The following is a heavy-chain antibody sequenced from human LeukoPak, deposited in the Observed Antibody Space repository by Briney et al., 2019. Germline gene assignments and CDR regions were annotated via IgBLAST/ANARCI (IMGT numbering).Heavy chain of an antibody. CDR3: ARVDSSGWYRDSKGVDY. J-gene: IGHJ4*02. V-gene: IGHV4-34*01. CDR1: GGSFSGYY. Sequence: SETLSLTCAVYGGSFSGYYWSWIRQPPGKGLEWIGEINHSGSTNYNPSLKSRVTISVDTSKNRFSLKLSSVTAADTAVYYCARVDSSGWYRDSKGVDYWGQGTLVTVSS. D-gene: IGHD6-19*01. CDR2: INHSGST.